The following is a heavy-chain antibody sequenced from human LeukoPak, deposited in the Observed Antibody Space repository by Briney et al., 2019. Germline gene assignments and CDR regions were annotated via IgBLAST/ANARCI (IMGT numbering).Heavy chain of an antibody. CDR1: GFTFSSYA. J-gene: IGHJ5*02. V-gene: IGHV3-30*04. CDR2: ISYDGSNK. D-gene: IGHD6-13*01. Sequence: GGSLRLSCAASGFTFSSYAMHWVRQAPGKGLKWVAVISYDGSNKYYADSVKGRFTISRDNSKNTLYLQMNSLRAEDTAVYYCARDHSSSSWPLRWFDPWGQGTLVTVSS. CDR3: ARDHSSSSWPLRWFDP.